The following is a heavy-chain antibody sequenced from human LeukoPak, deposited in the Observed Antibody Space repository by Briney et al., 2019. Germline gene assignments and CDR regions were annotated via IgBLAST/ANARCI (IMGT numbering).Heavy chain of an antibody. D-gene: IGHD3-10*01. CDR1: GFTFSVYD. CDR3: AKALLANYYGSGSPFDY. V-gene: IGHV3-21*01. Sequence: GGSLRLSCAASGFTFSVYDMSWVRQVPGKGLEWVSSIGSSSNNIYYADSVKGRFTISRDNAKNSLYLQMNSLRAEDTAVYYCAKALLANYYGSGSPFDYWGQGTLVTVST. J-gene: IGHJ4*02. CDR2: IGSSSNNI.